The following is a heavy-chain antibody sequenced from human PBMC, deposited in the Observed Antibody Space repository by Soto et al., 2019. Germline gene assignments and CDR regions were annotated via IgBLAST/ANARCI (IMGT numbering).Heavy chain of an antibody. Sequence: ASAKVSFKASGYTLTSYDINWVRQATGQGLEWMGCMNPNSGNTVYAQKFQGRVTMTRKTSISTAYMELSSLRSEDTAVYYCARGRYCSSTSCYNYYYYYGMDVWGQGTTVTVS. D-gene: IGHD2-2*02. CDR1: GYTLTSYD. CDR3: ARGRYCSSTSCYNYYYYYGMDV. J-gene: IGHJ6*02. V-gene: IGHV1-8*01. CDR2: MNPNSGNT.